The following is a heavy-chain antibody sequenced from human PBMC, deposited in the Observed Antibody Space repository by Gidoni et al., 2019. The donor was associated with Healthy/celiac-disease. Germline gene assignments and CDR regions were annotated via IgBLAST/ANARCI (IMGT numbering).Heavy chain of an antibody. V-gene: IGHV3-21*01. D-gene: IGHD2-15*01. Sequence: EVQLVESGGGLVKPGGSLRLSCAAAGVTVGSYSMNWVRQAPGKGLEWVSSISSSSSYIYYADSVKGRFTISRDNAKNSLYLQMNSLRAEDTAVYYCASEVVPSYYYGMDVWGQGTTVTVSS. CDR3: ASEVVPSYYYGMDV. CDR1: GVTVGSYS. CDR2: ISSSSSYI. J-gene: IGHJ6*02.